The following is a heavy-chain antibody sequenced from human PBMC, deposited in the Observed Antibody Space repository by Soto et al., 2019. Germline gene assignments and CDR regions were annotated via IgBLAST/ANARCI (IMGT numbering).Heavy chain of an antibody. V-gene: IGHV1-18*01. CDR1: GYTFTSYG. CDR3: ARDPHYGSGSYYINAFDI. D-gene: IGHD3-10*01. Sequence: ASVKVSCKASGYTFTSYGISWVRQAPGQGLEWMGWISAYNGITNYAQKLQGRVTMTTDTSTSTAYMELRSLRSDDTAVYYCARDPHYGSGSYYINAFDIWGQGTMVTVSS. CDR2: ISAYNGIT. J-gene: IGHJ3*02.